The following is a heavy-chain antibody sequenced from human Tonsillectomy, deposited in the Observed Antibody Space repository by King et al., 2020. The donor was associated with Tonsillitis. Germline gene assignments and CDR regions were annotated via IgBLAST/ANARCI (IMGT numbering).Heavy chain of an antibody. J-gene: IGHJ4*02. CDR2: IPYDGSNK. CDR3: AKEEVGFDY. V-gene: IGHV3-30*18. Sequence: VQLVESGGGVVQPGRSLRLSCAASGFTFSSYGMHWVRQAPGKGLEWVAVIPYDGSNKKYEDAVKGRFTISRDNSKNKMYLQMNSLRAEDTAVYYCAKEEVGFDYWGQGTLVTVSS. CDR1: GFTFSSYG.